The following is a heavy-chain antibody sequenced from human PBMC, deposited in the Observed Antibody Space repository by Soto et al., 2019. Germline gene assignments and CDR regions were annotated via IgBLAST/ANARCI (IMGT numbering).Heavy chain of an antibody. CDR2: VKSKADGGTA. J-gene: IGHJ4*02. CDR1: GFSITNTW. Sequence: EVQLVESGGGLVQPGGSLRLSCAASGFSITNTWMHWVRQAPGKGLEWVGRVKSKADGGTADYAAPVKGRFTVSRDDSKNTHYLKMNSLKEADSAFYCCNFYLVLWGAHPPLWGQGTLVTVSS. CDR3: NFYLVLWGAHPPL. D-gene: IGHD2-21*01. V-gene: IGHV3-15*07.